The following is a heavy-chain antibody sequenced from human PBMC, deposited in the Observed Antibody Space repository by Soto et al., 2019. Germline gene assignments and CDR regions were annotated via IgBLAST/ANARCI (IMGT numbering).Heavy chain of an antibody. CDR1: GGSISSYY. CDR3: ARLYYYGSGSYSLDYYYYSDV. CDR2: IYYSGST. D-gene: IGHD3-10*01. Sequence: QVQLQESGPGLVKPSETLSLTCTVSGGSISSYYWSWIRQPPGKGLEWIGYIYYSGSTNYNPSLKSRVTISVDTSKNHFSLKLSSVTAADTAVYYCARLYYYGSGSYSLDYYYYSDVWGKGTTVTVSS. V-gene: IGHV4-59*01. J-gene: IGHJ6*03.